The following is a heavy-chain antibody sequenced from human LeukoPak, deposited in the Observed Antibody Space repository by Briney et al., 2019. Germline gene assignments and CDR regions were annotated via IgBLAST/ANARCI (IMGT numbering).Heavy chain of an antibody. CDR1: GLTFSSYE. CDR3: VRGDRYFFDF. V-gene: IGHV3-48*03. J-gene: IGHJ4*02. Sequence: SLRLSCAASGLTFSSYEMNWVRQAPGRGLEWVSYIGNTGRTIYYTDSVKGRFTISRDNAKNSLYLQMNSLRAEDTAIYYCVRGDRYFFDFWGQGTLVTVSS. CDR2: IGNTGRTI.